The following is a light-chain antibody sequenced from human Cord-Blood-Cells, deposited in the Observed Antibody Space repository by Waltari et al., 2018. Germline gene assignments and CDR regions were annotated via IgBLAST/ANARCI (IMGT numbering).Light chain of an antibody. CDR2: DAS. J-gene: IGKJ1*01. CDR1: QSISSW. Sequence: DIQMTQSPSTLSASVGDRVTITARASQSISSWLAWYQQKPGKAPKLLIYDASSLESGVPSRFSGNGSVTEFTLTISSLQPDDFATYYCQQYNSYWTFGQGTKVEIK. V-gene: IGKV1-5*01. CDR3: QQYNSYWT.